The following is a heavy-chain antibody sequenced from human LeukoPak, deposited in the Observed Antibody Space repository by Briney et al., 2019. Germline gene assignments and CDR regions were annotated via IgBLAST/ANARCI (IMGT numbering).Heavy chain of an antibody. CDR3: ARGRGSYSADY. Sequence: GRSLRLSCAASRFTFSNYPMHWVRQAPGKGLEWVALLSYDGSNECYADSVKGRFTISRDNSKSTLYLQMNSLRAEDTAVYYCARGRGSYSADYWGQGTLVTVSS. CDR2: LSYDGSNE. D-gene: IGHD1-26*01. CDR1: RFTFSNYP. J-gene: IGHJ4*02. V-gene: IGHV3-30-3*01.